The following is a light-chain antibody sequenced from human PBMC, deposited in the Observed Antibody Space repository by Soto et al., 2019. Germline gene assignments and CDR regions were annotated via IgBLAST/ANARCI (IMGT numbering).Light chain of an antibody. J-gene: IGKJ4*01. V-gene: IGKV3-15*01. CDR1: QSVSSN. CDR3: QRYIRWPHT. Sequence: EIVMTQSPATLSVSPGERATLSCRASQSVSSNLAWYQPKPGQSPSLLIYGASPRATGTPARFSGSGSGTELTLPTGSLRWRDLPVYSGQRYIRWPHTFGG. CDR2: GAS.